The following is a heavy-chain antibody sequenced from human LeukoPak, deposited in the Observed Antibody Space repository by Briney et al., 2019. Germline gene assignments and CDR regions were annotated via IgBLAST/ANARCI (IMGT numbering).Heavy chain of an antibody. J-gene: IGHJ4*02. CDR1: GGSISSYY. D-gene: IGHD3-3*01. V-gene: IGHV4-59*04. CDR3: AGRFLEWLLDY. CDR2: IYYSGST. Sequence: SETLSLTCTVSGGSISSYYWSWIRQPPGKGLEWIGTIYYSGSTYYNPSLKSRVTISVDTSKNQFSLKLSSVTAADTAVYYCAGRFLEWLLDYWGQGTLVTVSS.